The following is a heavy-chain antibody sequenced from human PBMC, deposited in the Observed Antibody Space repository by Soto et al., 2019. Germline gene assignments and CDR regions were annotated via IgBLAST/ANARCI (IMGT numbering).Heavy chain of an antibody. D-gene: IGHD3-9*01. CDR1: GFTFISFG. CDR3: AKDKGRSLTGGMDV. Sequence: GGSLRLSCAASGFTFISFGMHWVRQAPGKGLEWVAVMSFDGNSKYYADSTKGRFIISRDNSKNTLYLEMNSLRAEDTAVYYCAKDKGRSLTGGMDVWGQGTTVTVS. V-gene: IGHV3-30*18. CDR2: MSFDGNSK. J-gene: IGHJ6*02.